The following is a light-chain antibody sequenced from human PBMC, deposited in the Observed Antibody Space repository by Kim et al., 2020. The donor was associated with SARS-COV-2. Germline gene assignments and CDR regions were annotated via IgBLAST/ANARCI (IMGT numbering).Light chain of an antibody. CDR1: QSVSSSY. J-gene: IGKJ3*01. Sequence: EIVLTQSPGPLSLSPGERATLSCRASQSVSSSYLAWYQQKPGQAPRLLIYGASSRATGIPDRFSGSGSGTDFTLTISRLEPEDFAVYYCQQYGSSPEIFTFGPGTKVDIK. CDR2: GAS. CDR3: QQYGSSPEIFT. V-gene: IGKV3-20*01.